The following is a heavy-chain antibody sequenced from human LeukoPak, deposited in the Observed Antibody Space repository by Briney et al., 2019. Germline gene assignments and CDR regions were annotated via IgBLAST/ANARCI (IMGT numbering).Heavy chain of an antibody. J-gene: IGHJ4*02. V-gene: IGHV4-34*01. CDR2: INHSGST. CDR3: ARDYDHVWGSYRSGERYFDY. Sequence: SETLSLTCTVSGGSISSYYWSWIRQPPGKGLEWIGEINHSGSTNYNPSLKSRVTISVDTSKNQFSLKLSSVTAADTAVYYCARDYDHVWGSYRSGERYFDYWGQGTLVTVSS. CDR1: GGSISSYY. D-gene: IGHD3-16*02.